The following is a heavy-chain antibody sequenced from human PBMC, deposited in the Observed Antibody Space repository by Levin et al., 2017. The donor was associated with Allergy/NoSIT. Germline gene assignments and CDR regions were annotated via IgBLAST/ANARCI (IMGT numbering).Heavy chain of an antibody. CDR3: AREPRGDYIYYYYGMDV. J-gene: IGHJ6*02. D-gene: IGHD4-17*01. CDR1: GFTFSDYY. CDR2: ISSSGSTI. V-gene: IGHV3-11*01. Sequence: PGGSLRLSCAASGFTFSDYYMSWIRQAPGKGLEWVSYISSSGSTIYYADSVKGRFTISRDNAKNSLYLQMNSLRAEDTAVYYCAREPRGDYIYYYYGMDVWGQGTTVTVSS.